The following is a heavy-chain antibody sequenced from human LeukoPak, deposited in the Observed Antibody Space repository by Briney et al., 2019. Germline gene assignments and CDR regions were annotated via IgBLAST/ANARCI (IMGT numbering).Heavy chain of an antibody. Sequence: SETLSLTCAVSGGSISSSNWWSWVRQPPGKGLEWIGEIYHSGSTNYNPSLKSRVTISVDKSKNQFSLKLSSVTAADTAVYYCARDGYCSGGSCYREIDYWGQGTLVTVSS. D-gene: IGHD2-15*01. J-gene: IGHJ4*02. CDR2: IYHSGST. V-gene: IGHV4-4*02. CDR3: ARDGYCSGGSCYREIDY. CDR1: GGSISSSNW.